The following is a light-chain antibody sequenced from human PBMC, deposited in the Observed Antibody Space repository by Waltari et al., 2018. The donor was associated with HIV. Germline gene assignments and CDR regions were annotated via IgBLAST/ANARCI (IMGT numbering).Light chain of an antibody. V-gene: IGKV3-11*01. Sequence: DIVLTQSPGTLSLFPGERATLSCRASHSVTNFLAWYQQKPGQAPRLLIYDASTRAAGIPARFSGSGSGTDFTLTISILEPEDFAVYYCQQRSNWPSFGQGTRLDI. CDR2: DAS. J-gene: IGKJ2*03. CDR1: HSVTNF. CDR3: QQRSNWPS.